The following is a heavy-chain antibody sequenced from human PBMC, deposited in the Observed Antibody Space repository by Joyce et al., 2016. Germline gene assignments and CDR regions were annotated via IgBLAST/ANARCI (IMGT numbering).Heavy chain of an antibody. CDR2: INPNRGVP. J-gene: IGHJ4*02. V-gene: IGHV1-2*06. Sequence: QVQLVQSGAEVKKPGASVKVSCKASGYTFTGYYIHWVRQAPGQGLEWMGRINPNRGVPNYAQKFKGRVTMTRDTSISTAYMELSRLRSDDTAVYYCARLAAPASAAITLYYFDYWGQGTLVTVSS. CDR3: ARLAAPASAAITLYYFDY. D-gene: IGHD3-3*01. CDR1: GYTFTGYY.